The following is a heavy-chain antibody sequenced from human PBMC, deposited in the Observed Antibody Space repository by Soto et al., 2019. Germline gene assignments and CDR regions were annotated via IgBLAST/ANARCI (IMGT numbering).Heavy chain of an antibody. D-gene: IGHD3-16*01. Sequence: QITLKESGPTLVKPTQTLTLTYAFSGFSLTTSGVGVGWIRHPPEKALEWLALIYWDDDKPYSPSLKSRLTITKDTSKNQVVLTMTNMDPVDTATYYCAHRRSGGAFDIWGQGTMVTVSS. V-gene: IGHV2-5*02. CDR3: AHRRSGGAFDI. CDR1: GFSLTTSGVG. CDR2: IYWDDDK. J-gene: IGHJ3*02.